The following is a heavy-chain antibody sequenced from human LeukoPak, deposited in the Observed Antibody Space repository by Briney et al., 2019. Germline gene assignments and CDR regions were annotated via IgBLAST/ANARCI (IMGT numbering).Heavy chain of an antibody. CDR1: GGSISSYY. J-gene: IGHJ4*02. V-gene: IGHV4-4*07. Sequence: TSETLSLTCTVSGGSISSYYWSWIRQPAGKGLEWIGRIYTSGSTYYNPSLKSRVTISVDTSKNQFSLKLSSVTAADTAVYYCARVIATGTRFDYWGQGTLVTVSS. D-gene: IGHD6-13*01. CDR3: ARVIATGTRFDY. CDR2: IYTSGST.